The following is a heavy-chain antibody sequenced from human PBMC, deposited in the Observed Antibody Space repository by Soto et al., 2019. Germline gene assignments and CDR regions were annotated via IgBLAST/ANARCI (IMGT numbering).Heavy chain of an antibody. CDR2: INPNSGGT. D-gene: IGHD3-22*01. J-gene: IGHJ4*02. Sequence: EASVKVSCKASGYTFTGYYMHWVRQPPGQGLAWMGWINPNSGGTNYAQKFQGRVTMTRDTSISTAYMELSRLRSDDTAVYYCARSAEGIVVVITHFDYWGQGTLVTVSS. CDR1: GYTFTGYY. CDR3: ARSAEGIVVVITHFDY. V-gene: IGHV1-2*02.